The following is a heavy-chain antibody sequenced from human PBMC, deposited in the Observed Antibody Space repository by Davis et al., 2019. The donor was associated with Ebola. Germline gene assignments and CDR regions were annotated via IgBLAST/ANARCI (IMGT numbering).Heavy chain of an antibody. CDR3: ARRVVTAIWYFDL. D-gene: IGHD2-21*02. J-gene: IGHJ2*01. CDR2: IDPSDSYT. CDR1: GYRFTNYW. Sequence: GESLKISCQGSGYRFTNYWIGWVRQMPGKGLEWMGRIDPSDSYTSYSPSFQGHITISADKSISTAYLQWTNVKASDTAMYYCARRVVTAIWYFDLWGRGTLVTVSS. V-gene: IGHV5-10-1*01.